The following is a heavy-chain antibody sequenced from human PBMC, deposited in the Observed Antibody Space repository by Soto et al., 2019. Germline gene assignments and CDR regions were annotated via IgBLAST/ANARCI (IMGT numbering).Heavy chain of an antibody. D-gene: IGHD6-6*01. J-gene: IGHJ4*02. CDR2: LSTSGNT. CDR3: RRDFDY. V-gene: IGHV4-61*02. Sequence: SETLSLTCTVSGGSISSGGYYWSWIRQPAGKGLEWIGRLSTSGNTNYNPSLKRRVTMSLDTSKNQFSLMLNSVTAADTAVYYCRRDFDYWGQGTLVTSPQ. CDR1: GGSISSGGYY.